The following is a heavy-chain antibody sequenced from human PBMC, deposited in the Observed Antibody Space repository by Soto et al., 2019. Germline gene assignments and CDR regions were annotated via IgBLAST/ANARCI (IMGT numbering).Heavy chain of an antibody. CDR3: AKGPPGGKVDS. Sequence: GGSLRLSCAASAFSFSNYAMHWVRQAPGKGLEWVAIISSDGNNKYYTDSVEGRFTVSRDNSKNQFSLNLNSVTAADTAVYYCAKGPPGGKVDSWGQGTLVTVSS. CDR2: ISSDGNNK. D-gene: IGHD3-16*01. V-gene: IGHV3-30-3*01. CDR1: AFSFSNYA. J-gene: IGHJ4*02.